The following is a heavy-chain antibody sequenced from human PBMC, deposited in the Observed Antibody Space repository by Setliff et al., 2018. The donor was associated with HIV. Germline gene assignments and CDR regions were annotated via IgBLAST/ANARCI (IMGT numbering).Heavy chain of an antibody. CDR2: INEDGSAT. D-gene: IGHD6-19*01. J-gene: IGHJ1*01. CDR3: AGYTNGCPD. CDR1: GFSFSSHD. Sequence: GGSLRLSCRSSGFSFSSHDMTWVRQAPGKGLEWVANINEDGSATYYVDSVKGRFTISRDNTENSLYLTMDDLRAEDTAVYRCAGYTNGCPDWGQGALVTVSS. V-gene: IGHV3-7*01.